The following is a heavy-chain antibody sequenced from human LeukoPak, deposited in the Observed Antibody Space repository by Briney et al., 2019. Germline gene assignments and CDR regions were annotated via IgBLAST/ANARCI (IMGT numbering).Heavy chain of an antibody. J-gene: IGHJ4*02. Sequence: GASVKVSCKASGGTFSSYAINWVRQAPGQGLEWMGRIIPILGIANYAQKLQGRVTMTTDTSTSTAYMELRSLRSDDTAVYYCARDRYLVGPYYFDYWGQGTLVTVSS. CDR1: GGTFSSYA. CDR2: IIPILGIA. CDR3: ARDRYLVGPYYFDY. V-gene: IGHV1-69*04. D-gene: IGHD3-10*01.